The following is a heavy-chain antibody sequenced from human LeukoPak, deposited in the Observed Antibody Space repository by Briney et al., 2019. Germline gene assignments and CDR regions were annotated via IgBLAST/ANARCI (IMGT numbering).Heavy chain of an antibody. Sequence: GGSLRLSCAASGFTFSSYWMSWVRQAPGKGLEWVANIKQDGSEKYYVDSVKGRFTISRDNAKNSLYLQMNSLRAEDTAVYYCARDRGGSYSAIDYWGQGTLVTVSS. D-gene: IGHD1-26*01. J-gene: IGHJ4*02. V-gene: IGHV3-7*01. CDR2: IKQDGSEK. CDR1: GFTFSSYW. CDR3: ARDRGGSYSAIDY.